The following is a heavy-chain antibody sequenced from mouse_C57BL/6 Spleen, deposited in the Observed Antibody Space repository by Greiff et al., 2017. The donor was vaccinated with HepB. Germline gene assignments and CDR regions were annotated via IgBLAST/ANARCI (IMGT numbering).Heavy chain of an antibody. CDR3: AKGANWDEGYYFDY. Sequence: QVQLQQSGPGLVQPSQSLSITCTVSGFSLTSYGVHWVRQSPGKGLEWLGVIWRGGSTDYNAAFMSRLSITKDNSKSQVFFKMNSLQADDTAIYYCAKGANWDEGYYFDYWGQGTTLTVSS. CDR2: IWRGGST. V-gene: IGHV2-5*01. CDR1: GFSLTSYG. J-gene: IGHJ2*01. D-gene: IGHD4-1*01.